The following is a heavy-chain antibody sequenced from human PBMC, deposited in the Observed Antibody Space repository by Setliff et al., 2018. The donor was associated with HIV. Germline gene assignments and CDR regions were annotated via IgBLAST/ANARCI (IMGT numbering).Heavy chain of an antibody. CDR3: ARGGHNWNSDY. J-gene: IGHJ4*01. Sequence: GGSLRLSCAASGFTFSNYGMNWVRQAPGKGLEWVSSINGNGRSTNYADSVKGRFAISRDNAKNSLFLQMNSLRPEDTAVYYCARGGHNWNSDYWGHGTPVTVSS. CDR1: GFTFSNYG. V-gene: IGHV3-21*06. CDR2: INGNGRST. D-gene: IGHD1-1*01.